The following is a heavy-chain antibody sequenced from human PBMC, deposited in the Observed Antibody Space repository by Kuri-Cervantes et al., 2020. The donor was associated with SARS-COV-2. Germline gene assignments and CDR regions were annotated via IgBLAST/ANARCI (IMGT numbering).Heavy chain of an antibody. Sequence: GESLKISCAASGFTFSDYYMSWIRQAPGKGLEWVSYISSSGSTIYYADSVKGRFTISRDNAKNSLYLQMSSLRAEDTAVYYCARLGDSSGYFDYYYYYMDVWGKGTTVTISS. CDR3: ARLGDSSGYFDYYYYYMDV. CDR2: ISSSGSTI. D-gene: IGHD3-22*01. J-gene: IGHJ6*03. CDR1: GFTFSDYY. V-gene: IGHV3-11*04.